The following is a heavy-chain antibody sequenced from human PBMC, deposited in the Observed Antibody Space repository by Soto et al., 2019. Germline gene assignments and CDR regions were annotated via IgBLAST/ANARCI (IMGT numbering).Heavy chain of an antibody. V-gene: IGHV2-5*02. CDR1: GFSLSTSGVG. D-gene: IGHD2-21*02. J-gene: IGHJ4*02. Sequence: QITLKESGPTLVKPTQTLTLTCTFSGFSLSTSGVGVGWIRQPPGKALEWLALIYWDDERYSPSLKSRLTITKDTSKNQVVLTMTNMDPVDTATYYCAHSPWGGGGNSYFDYWGQGTLVTVSS. CDR2: IYWDDE. CDR3: AHSPWGGGGNSYFDY.